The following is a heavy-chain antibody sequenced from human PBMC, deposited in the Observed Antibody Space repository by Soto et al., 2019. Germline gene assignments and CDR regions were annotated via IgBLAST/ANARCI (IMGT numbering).Heavy chain of an antibody. V-gene: IGHV3-23*01. CDR1: GFTFSSYA. CDR2: ISGSGGST. CDR3: AKEGVTTPLRYYYYGVDV. J-gene: IGHJ6*02. D-gene: IGHD4-4*01. Sequence: GGSLRLSCAASGFTFSSYAMSWVRQAPGKGLEWVSAISGSGGSTYYADSVKGRFTISRDNSKNTLYLQMNSLRAEDTAVYYCAKEGVTTPLRYYYYGVDVWGQGTTVTVSS.